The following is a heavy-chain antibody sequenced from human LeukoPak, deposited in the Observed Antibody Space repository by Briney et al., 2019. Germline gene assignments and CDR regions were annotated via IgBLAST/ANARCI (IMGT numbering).Heavy chain of an antibody. J-gene: IGHJ4*02. CDR3: ARGAVALIDY. D-gene: IGHD6-19*01. Sequence: GGSLRLSCTVSGFTVSINSMSWVRQAPGKGLEWVSFIYSGGNTHYSDSVKGRFTISRDNAKNSLYLQMNSLRAEDTAVYYCARGAVALIDYWGQGTLVTVSS. CDR2: IYSGGNT. V-gene: IGHV3-66*01. CDR1: GFTVSINS.